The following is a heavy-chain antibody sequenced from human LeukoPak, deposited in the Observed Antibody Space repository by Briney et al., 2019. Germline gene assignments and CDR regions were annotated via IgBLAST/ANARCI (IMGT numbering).Heavy chain of an antibody. Sequence: SETLSLTCTVSGGSISSSSYYWGWIRQPPGKGLEWIGSIYYSGSTYYNPSLKSRVTVSVDTSKNQFSLKLSSVTAADTAVYYCARPVSSGDCDSSGYYFDYWGQGTLVTVSS. CDR3: ARPVSSGDCDSSGYYFDY. D-gene: IGHD3-22*01. J-gene: IGHJ4*02. CDR2: IYYSGST. V-gene: IGHV4-39*01. CDR1: GGSISSSSYY.